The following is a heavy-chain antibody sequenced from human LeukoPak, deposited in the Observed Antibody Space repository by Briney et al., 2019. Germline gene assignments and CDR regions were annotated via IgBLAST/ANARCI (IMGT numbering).Heavy chain of an antibody. V-gene: IGHV7-4-1*02. CDR3: ARSQLPEYYYYYYMDV. CDR2: INTNTGNP. Sequence: GASVKVSCKASGYTFTSYAMNWVRQAPGQGLEWMGWINTNTGNPTYAQGFTGRFVFSLDTSVSTAYLQISSLKAEDTAVYYCARSQLPEYYYYYYMDVWGKGTTVTVSS. D-gene: IGHD2-2*01. J-gene: IGHJ6*03. CDR1: GYTFTSYA.